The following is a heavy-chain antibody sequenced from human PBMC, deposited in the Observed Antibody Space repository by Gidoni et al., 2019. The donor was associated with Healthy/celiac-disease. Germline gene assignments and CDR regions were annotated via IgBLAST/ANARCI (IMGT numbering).Heavy chain of an antibody. CDR1: GGSVSHADYS. Sequence: QLHLQESGPRLVRPSETLSLTCTVSGGSVSHADYSWGWIRQSPGKGLEWIGTVYYRGTTYYNPSLKSRVTISPDTSQNQFSLRLSSVTAADTAVYYCARDVRYSSSWSHFDFWGQGTLVTVSS. CDR3: ARDVRYSSSWSHFDF. D-gene: IGHD6-13*01. J-gene: IGHJ4*02. V-gene: IGHV4-39*07. CDR2: VYYRGTT.